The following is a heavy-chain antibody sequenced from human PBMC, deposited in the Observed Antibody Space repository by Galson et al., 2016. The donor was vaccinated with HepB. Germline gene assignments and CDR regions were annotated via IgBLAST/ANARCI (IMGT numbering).Heavy chain of an antibody. CDR1: GFSVSTSY. Sequence: SLRLSCAASGFSVSTSYINWVSQTPAKGLEWVSVIYSDGSTYYADSLKGRFTISRDNSKNTVYLQMDRLTSEDRAVYYCARVFHIYYHYYMDVWGKGTTVTVSS. V-gene: IGHV3-66*02. CDR3: ARVFHIYYHYYMDV. CDR2: IYSDGST. J-gene: IGHJ6*03.